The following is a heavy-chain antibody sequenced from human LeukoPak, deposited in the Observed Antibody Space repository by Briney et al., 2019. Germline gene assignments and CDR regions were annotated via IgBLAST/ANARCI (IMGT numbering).Heavy chain of an antibody. V-gene: IGHV3-74*01. J-gene: IGHJ6*02. CDR3: ASYAVDV. CDR1: GFTFSSYW. Sequence: GGSLRLSCAASGFTFSSYWMHWVRQAPGKGLVWVSCIKSDGSSARYADSVRGRFTISRDNAKNTLYLQMNSLGAEDTAVYYCASYAVDVWGQGTTVTVSS. CDR2: IKSDGSSA.